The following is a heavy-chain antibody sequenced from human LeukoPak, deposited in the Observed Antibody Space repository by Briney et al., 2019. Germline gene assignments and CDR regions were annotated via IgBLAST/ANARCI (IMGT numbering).Heavy chain of an antibody. J-gene: IGHJ4*02. CDR2: MNPNSGNT. CDR3: ARWPPPRTTRKSRDGYKSPLDY. D-gene: IGHD5-24*01. CDR1: GYTFTSYD. V-gene: IGHV1-8*01. Sequence: ASVNLSCKASGYTFTSYDINWVRQASGQGLEWMGWMNPNSGNTLYAQNFQGRVTITRNTSISTAYMELSSLRSEDTAVYYCARWPPPRTTRKSRDGYKSPLDYWGQGTLVTVSS.